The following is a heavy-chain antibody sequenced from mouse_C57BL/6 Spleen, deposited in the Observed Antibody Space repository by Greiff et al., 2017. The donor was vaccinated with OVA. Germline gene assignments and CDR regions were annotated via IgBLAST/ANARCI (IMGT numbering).Heavy chain of an antibody. D-gene: IGHD1-1*01. CDR3: TRENYGSSYADLYFDV. V-gene: IGHV5-9-1*02. CDR2: ISSGGDYI. J-gene: IGHJ1*03. Sequence: EVQRVESGEGLVKPGGSLTLSCAASGFTFSSYAMSWVRQTPEKRLEWVAYISSGGDYIYYADTVKGRFTISRDNARNTLYLQMSSLKSEDTAMYYCTRENYGSSYADLYFDVWGTGTTVTVSS. CDR1: GFTFSSYA.